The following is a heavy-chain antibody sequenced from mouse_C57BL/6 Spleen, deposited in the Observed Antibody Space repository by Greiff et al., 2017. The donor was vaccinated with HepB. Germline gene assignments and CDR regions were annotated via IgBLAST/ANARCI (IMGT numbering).Heavy chain of an antibody. CDR3: AREVSFGYGSHYFDY. V-gene: IGHV3-6*01. D-gene: IGHD1-1*01. CDR1: GYSITSGYY. J-gene: IGHJ2*01. Sequence: DVKLQESGPGLVKPSQSLSLTCSVTGYSITSGYYWNWIRQFPGNKLEWMGYISYDGSNNYNPSLKNRISITRYTSKNQFFLKLNSVTTEDTATYYCAREVSFGYGSHYFDYWGQGTTLTVSS. CDR2: ISYDGSN.